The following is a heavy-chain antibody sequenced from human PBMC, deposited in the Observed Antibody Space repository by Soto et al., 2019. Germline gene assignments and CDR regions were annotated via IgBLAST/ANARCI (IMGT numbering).Heavy chain of an antibody. Sequence: GGSLRLSCAASGFTVISNYMSWVRQAPGKGLEWVSVIYSGGSTYYADSVTGRFTISRDNSKNTLYLQMNSLRAEDTAVYYCARDFPYSRSSVGYYGMDVWGQGTTVTVSS. CDR1: GFTVISNY. D-gene: IGHD6-6*01. CDR3: ARDFPYSRSSVGYYGMDV. J-gene: IGHJ6*02. CDR2: IYSGGST. V-gene: IGHV3-53*01.